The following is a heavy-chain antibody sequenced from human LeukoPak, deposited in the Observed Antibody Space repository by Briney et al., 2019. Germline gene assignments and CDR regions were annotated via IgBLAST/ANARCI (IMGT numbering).Heavy chain of an antibody. V-gene: IGHV4-34*01. CDR1: GGSFSGYC. J-gene: IGHJ4*02. CDR3: ATGGSLEYYFDY. CDR2: INHSGST. D-gene: IGHD2-15*01. Sequence: SETLSLTCAVYGGSFSGYCWSWIRQPPGKGLEWIGEINHSGSTNYNPSLKSRVTISVDTSKNQFSLKLSSVTAADTAVYYCATGGSLEYYFDYWGQGTLVTVSS.